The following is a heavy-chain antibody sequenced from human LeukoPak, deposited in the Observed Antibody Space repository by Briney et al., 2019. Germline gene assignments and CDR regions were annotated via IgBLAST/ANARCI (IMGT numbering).Heavy chain of an antibody. Sequence: GGSLRLSCLGSGFTFSYYSMNWVRQAPGKGLEWVSSISSSSSYIYYADSVKGRFTISRDNAKNSLYLQMNSLRAEDTVVYYCARDAVVVVAATPHLYYYYYGMDVWGQGTTVTVSS. J-gene: IGHJ6*02. CDR1: GFTFSYYS. CDR3: ARDAVVVVAATPHLYYYYYGMDV. D-gene: IGHD2-15*01. V-gene: IGHV3-21*01. CDR2: ISSSSSYI.